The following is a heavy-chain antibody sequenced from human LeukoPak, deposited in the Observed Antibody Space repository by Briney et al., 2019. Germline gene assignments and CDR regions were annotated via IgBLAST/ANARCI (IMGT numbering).Heavy chain of an antibody. CDR1: GFTFSSYG. J-gene: IGHJ4*02. Sequence: SGGSLRLSCAASGFTFSSYGMHWVRQAPGKGLEWVAVIWYDGSNKYYADSVKGRFTISRENSKNTLYLQMNSLRAEDTAVYYCARGVAVAGGFAFDYWGQGTLVTASS. CDR3: ARGVAVAGGFAFDY. D-gene: IGHD6-19*01. V-gene: IGHV3-33*01. CDR2: IWYDGSNK.